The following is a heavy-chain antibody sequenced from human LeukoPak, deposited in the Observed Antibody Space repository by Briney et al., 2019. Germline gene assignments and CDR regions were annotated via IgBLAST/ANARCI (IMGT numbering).Heavy chain of an antibody. J-gene: IGHJ4*02. CDR2: ISAYNDNT. CDR3: ARDIDPYSSSAGAGY. V-gene: IGHV1-18*01. CDR1: GYTFTSYG. D-gene: IGHD6-6*01. Sequence: ASVKVSCKASGYTFTSYGISWVRQAPGQGLEWMGWISAYNDNTNYAQKLQGRVTMTTDTSTSTAYMELRSLRSDDTAVYYCARDIDPYSSSAGAGYWGQGTLVTVSS.